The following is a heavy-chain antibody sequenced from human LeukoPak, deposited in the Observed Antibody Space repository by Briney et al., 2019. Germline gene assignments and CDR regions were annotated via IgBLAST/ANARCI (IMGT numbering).Heavy chain of an antibody. J-gene: IGHJ4*02. D-gene: IGHD1-26*01. CDR2: FYYSGNT. V-gene: IGHV4-59*08. CDR3: ARHGLQNLGATSFDY. CDR1: GHLIKRDH. Sequence: SVTLTLPCTLSGHLIKRDHWRWLPHSPGEALEGLGYFYYSGNTNYNPPLKRRVTISVDTSKNQFSLKLSSVTAADTAVYYCARHGLQNLGATSFDYWGQGTLVTVSS.